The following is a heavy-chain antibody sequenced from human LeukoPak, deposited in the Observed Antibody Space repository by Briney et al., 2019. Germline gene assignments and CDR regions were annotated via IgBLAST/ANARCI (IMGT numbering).Heavy chain of an antibody. D-gene: IGHD2-8*01. J-gene: IGHJ4*02. Sequence: PGGSLRLSCAGSGFTFGRYWMSWVRQAPGKGLEWVASIKQGGSRLHYLDSVTGRFIISRDYAQNSLFLQMTRLRVDDTAVYYCARLKDDVTKLDYWGQGTLVSVSS. CDR1: GFTFGRYW. CDR2: IKQGGSRL. CDR3: ARLKDDVTKLDY. V-gene: IGHV3-7*01.